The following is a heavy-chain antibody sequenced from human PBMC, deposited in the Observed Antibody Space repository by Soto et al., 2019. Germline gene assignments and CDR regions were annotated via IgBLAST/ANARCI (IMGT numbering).Heavy chain of an antibody. J-gene: IGHJ3*02. CDR1: GGSVTSAANYY. V-gene: IGHV4-61*01. CDR2: IYYSGST. D-gene: IGHD6-19*01. CDR3: AKGGRHRAVAVHDAFDI. Sequence: SETLSLTCAVSGGSVTSAANYYWSWIRQPPGKGLEWIGYIYYSGSTNYNPSLKSRVTISVDTSKNQFSLKLRSVTAADTAVYYCAKGGRHRAVAVHDAFDIWGQGTMVTVSS.